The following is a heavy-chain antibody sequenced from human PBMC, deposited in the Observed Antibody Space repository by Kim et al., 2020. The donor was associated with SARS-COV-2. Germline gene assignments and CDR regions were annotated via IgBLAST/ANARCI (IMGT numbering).Heavy chain of an antibody. J-gene: IGHJ4*02. CDR3: SKGVVAARNYYFDN. Sequence: SGRARITITRDNSKNTLYLHMNSLRAEDTAIYYCSKGVVAARNYYFDNWGQGTLVTVSS. V-gene: IGHV3-23*01. D-gene: IGHD2-15*01.